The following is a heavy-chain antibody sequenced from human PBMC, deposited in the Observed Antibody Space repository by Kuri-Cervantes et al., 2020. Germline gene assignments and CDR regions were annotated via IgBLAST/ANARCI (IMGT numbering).Heavy chain of an antibody. CDR3: ARGPKRGVGFSDSLFDY. D-gene: IGHD2-21*01. J-gene: IGHJ4*02. CDR2: INSDGSNT. V-gene: IGHV3-74*01. Sequence: GESLKISCAASGFTFSTYWMHWVRQAPGKGLVWVSRINSDGSNTDYADSVKGRFTISRDNAKNTLYLQMNSLRPEDTAVYYCARGPKRGVGFSDSLFDYWGQGTLVTVSS. CDR1: GFTFSTYW.